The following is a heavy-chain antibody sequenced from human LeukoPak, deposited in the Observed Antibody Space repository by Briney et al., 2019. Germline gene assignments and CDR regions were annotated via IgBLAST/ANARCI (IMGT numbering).Heavy chain of an antibody. CDR3: ARDIGWYALDY. Sequence: PGGSLRRSCAASGFSFIDHWMNWLRKAPGRGLEWVAIIKMDRSQYSYVDSVKGRFTISRDNAKNSLYLQMNSRRDEDTAVYCCARDIGWYALDYWGQGTLVTVSS. V-gene: IGHV3-7*01. CDR2: IKMDRSQY. CDR1: GFSFIDHW. J-gene: IGHJ4*02. D-gene: IGHD6-19*01.